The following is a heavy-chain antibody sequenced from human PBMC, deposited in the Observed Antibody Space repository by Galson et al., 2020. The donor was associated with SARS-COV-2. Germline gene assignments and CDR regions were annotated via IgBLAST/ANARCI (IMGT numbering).Heavy chain of an antibody. CDR1: GFTFSNYG. Sequence: GESLKISCAASGFTFSNYGVHWVRQAPGKGLEWVAIIWFDGSREYYADSVRGRFTISRDNSRNTVYLQMNSLRVEDRAVYYCARQQYNSGGYEWDYWGQGTLVTVSS. D-gene: IGHD6-19*01. V-gene: IGHV3-33*01. J-gene: IGHJ4*02. CDR2: IWFDGSRE. CDR3: ARQQYNSGGYEWDY.